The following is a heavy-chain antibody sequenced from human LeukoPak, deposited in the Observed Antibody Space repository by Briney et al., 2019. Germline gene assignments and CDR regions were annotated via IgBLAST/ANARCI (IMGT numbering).Heavy chain of an antibody. Sequence: ASVKVSCKASGYTFTVYSIHWVRQAPGQGLEWMGRINPNTGGTTYAGKFQGRVTVTRDTSISTTYMDLSGLTSDDTAVYYCARGYSYGSDVRGQGTLVTVSS. D-gene: IGHD5-18*01. CDR2: INPNTGGT. J-gene: IGHJ4*02. V-gene: IGHV1-2*06. CDR3: ARGYSYGSDV. CDR1: GYTFTVYS.